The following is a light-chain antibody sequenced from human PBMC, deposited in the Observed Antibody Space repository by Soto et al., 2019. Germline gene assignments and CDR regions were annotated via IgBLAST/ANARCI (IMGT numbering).Light chain of an antibody. CDR1: QSVSSN. Sequence: EIVLTQSPGTLSLSPGERATLSCRASQSVSSNLAWYQQKPGQAPRLLIFDAYRRATGIPDRFSGSGSGTDFTLTISRLEPEDFAVYYCQQYGSSPPITFGQGTRLEIK. CDR3: QQYGSSPPIT. J-gene: IGKJ5*01. V-gene: IGKV3-20*01. CDR2: DAY.